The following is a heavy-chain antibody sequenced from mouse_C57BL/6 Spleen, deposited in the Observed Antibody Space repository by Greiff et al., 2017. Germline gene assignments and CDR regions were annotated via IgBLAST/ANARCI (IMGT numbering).Heavy chain of an antibody. CDR2: IYPGDGDT. D-gene: IGHD2-1*01. J-gene: IGHJ4*01. CDR3: ARGEYGNYYAMDY. V-gene: IGHV1-82*01. CDR1: GYAFSSSW. Sequence: QVQLQQPGAELVKPGASVKISCKASGYAFSSSWMNWVKQRPGKGLEWIGRIYPGDGDTNYNGKFKGKATLTADKSSSTAYMQLSSLTSEDSAVYFCARGEYGNYYAMDYWGQGTSVTVSS.